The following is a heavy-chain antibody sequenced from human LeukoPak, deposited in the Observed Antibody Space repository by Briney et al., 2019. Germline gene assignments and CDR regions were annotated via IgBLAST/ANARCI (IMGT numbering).Heavy chain of an antibody. CDR3: AKGAGGFSYYNWFDP. CDR1: GGSLSSSPYY. D-gene: IGHD5-18*01. CDR2: IYYSGTT. J-gene: IGHJ5*02. Sequence: PSETLSLTCTVSGGSLSSSPYYWGWIRHPPGKGLEWIGSIYYSGTTHYSPSLESRVTISVDTSKNQFSLKLASVTAADTAIYYCAKGAGGFSYYNWFDPWGQGTLVTVSS. V-gene: IGHV4-39*07.